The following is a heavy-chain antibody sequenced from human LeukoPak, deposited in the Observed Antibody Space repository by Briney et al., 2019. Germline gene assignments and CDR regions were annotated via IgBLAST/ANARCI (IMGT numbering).Heavy chain of an antibody. J-gene: IGHJ5*02. CDR3: AREGTGTTGWFDP. CDR2: INPSGGST. D-gene: IGHD1-1*01. V-gene: IGHV1-46*01. Sequence: ASVKVSCKASGYTFTSYYMHWVRQAPGRGLEWMGIINPSGGSTSYAQKFQGRVTMTRDTSTSTVYMELGSMRSEDTAVYYCAREGTGTTGWFDPWGQGTLVTVSS. CDR1: GYTFTSYY.